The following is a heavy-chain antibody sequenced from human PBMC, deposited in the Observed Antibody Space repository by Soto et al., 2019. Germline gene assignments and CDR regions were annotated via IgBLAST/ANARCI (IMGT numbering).Heavy chain of an antibody. CDR1: GFTFSSYA. D-gene: IGHD4-17*01. V-gene: IGHV3-23*01. CDR3: AKRATTGTFDY. Sequence: GGSLRLSCAASGFTFSSYAMSWVRQAPGKGLEWVSAMSSSGESAYCADSVRGRFTISRDNSKNTLYLQMNSLRADDTAVYYCAKRATTGTFDYWGQGTLVTVSS. CDR2: MSSSGESA. J-gene: IGHJ4*02.